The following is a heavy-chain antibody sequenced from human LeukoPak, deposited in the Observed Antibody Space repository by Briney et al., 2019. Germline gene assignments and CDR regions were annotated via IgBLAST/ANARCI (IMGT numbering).Heavy chain of an antibody. Sequence: SETLSLTCTVSGGSISSSSYYWGWIRQPPGKRLEWIGSIFYSGSTYYNPSLKSRVTISVDTSKNQFSLKLSSVTAADTAVYYCASSPSTIFGVVIYLAFDIWGQGTMVTVSS. CDR2: IFYSGST. D-gene: IGHD3-3*01. J-gene: IGHJ3*02. CDR1: GGSISSSSYY. V-gene: IGHV4-39*01. CDR3: ASSPSTIFGVVIYLAFDI.